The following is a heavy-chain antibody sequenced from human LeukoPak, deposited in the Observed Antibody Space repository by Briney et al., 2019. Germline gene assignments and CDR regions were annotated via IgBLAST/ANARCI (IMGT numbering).Heavy chain of an antibody. CDR3: ASPVGATTVRAFDV. V-gene: IGHV3-72*01. CDR1: GFIFSDHY. CDR2: TRNEANIYTT. D-gene: IGHD1-26*01. J-gene: IGHJ3*01. Sequence: GGSLRLSCAASGFIFSDHYMDWVRQAPGKGLEWVGRTRNEANIYTTKYAASVKGRFTISRDDSKNSLYLQMNSLKTEDTAVYYCASPVGATTVRAFDVWGQGTMVTVSS.